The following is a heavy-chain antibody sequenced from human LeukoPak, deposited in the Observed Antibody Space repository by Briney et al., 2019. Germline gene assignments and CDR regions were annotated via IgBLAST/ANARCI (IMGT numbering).Heavy chain of an antibody. CDR1: GGSISRGGYY. Sequence: ASQTLSLTCTVSGGSISRGGYYWSWIRQHPGKGLEWIGYIYYSGSTYYNPSLKSRVTISVDTSKNQFSLKLSSVTAADTAVYYCARDSQGSGSYYNPKGSWFDPWGQGTLVTVSS. CDR2: IYYSGST. D-gene: IGHD3-10*01. J-gene: IGHJ5*02. CDR3: ARDSQGSGSYYNPKGSWFDP. V-gene: IGHV4-31*03.